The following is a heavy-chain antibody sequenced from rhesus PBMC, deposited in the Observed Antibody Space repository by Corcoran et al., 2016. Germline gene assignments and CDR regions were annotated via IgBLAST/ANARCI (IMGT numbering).Heavy chain of an antibody. CDR1: GVSISSNY. V-gene: IGHV4-160*01. J-gene: IGHJ4*01. D-gene: IGHD2-21*01. CDR3: ASVGMVVQGFDY. CDR2: ISGSGGST. Sequence: QVQLQESGPGLVKPSAPRSLPCAVSGVSISSNYWIWLRPPPRKGLEWLGRISGSGGSTDYNPSLKSRVTITTDTSKNQFSRKLSAVTAADTAVYYCASVGMVVQGFDYWGQGVLVTVSS.